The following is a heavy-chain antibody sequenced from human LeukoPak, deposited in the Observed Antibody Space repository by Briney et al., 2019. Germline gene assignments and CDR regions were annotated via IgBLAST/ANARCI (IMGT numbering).Heavy chain of an antibody. CDR1: GGTFSSYA. D-gene: IGHD3-10*01. CDR3: ARGGKAAAEQFDY. V-gene: IGHV1-69*01. Sequence: SVKVSCKASGGTFSSYAISWVRQAPGQGLEWMGGIIPIFGTANYAQKFQGRVTITADESTNTAYMEVSSLRSEDTAMYYCARGGKAAAEQFDYWGQGTLVTVSS. J-gene: IGHJ4*02. CDR2: IIPIFGTA.